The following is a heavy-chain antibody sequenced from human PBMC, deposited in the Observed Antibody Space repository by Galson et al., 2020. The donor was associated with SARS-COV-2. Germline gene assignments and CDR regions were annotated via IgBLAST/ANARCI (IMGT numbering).Heavy chain of an antibody. CDR2: IIPIFGTA. CDR3: ARDGGMATIGDWYFDL. Sequence: LVKVSCKASGGTFSSYAISWVRQAPGQGLEWMGGIIPIFGTANYAQKFQGRVTITADESTSTAYMELSSLRSEDTAVYYCARDGGMATIGDWYFDLWGRGTLVTVSS. D-gene: IGHD5-12*01. CDR1: GGTFSSYA. J-gene: IGHJ2*01. V-gene: IGHV1-69*13.